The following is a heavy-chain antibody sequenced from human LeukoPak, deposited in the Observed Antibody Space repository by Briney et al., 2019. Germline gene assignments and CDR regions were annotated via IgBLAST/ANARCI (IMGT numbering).Heavy chain of an antibody. V-gene: IGHV1-3*01. CDR1: GYTFTSYA. D-gene: IGHD3-9*01. CDR2: INAGNGNT. Sequence: ASVKVSCKASGYTFTSYAMHWVRQAPGQRLEWMGWINAGNGNTKYSQKFQGRVTITRDTSASTAYMELSSLRSEDTAVYYCASSVLRYFDWSPGPTDYWGQGTLVTVSS. J-gene: IGHJ4*02. CDR3: ASSVLRYFDWSPGPTDY.